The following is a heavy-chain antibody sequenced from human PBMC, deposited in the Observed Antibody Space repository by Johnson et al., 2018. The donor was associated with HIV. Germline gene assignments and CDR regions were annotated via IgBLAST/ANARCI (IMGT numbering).Heavy chain of an antibody. Sequence: QVQLVESGGGLVKPGGSLRLSCAASGFTFSDYYMSWVRQAPGKGLEWVAVISYDGKNKDYADPVKGRFTLSRDNSKNTLYLQMNSLRAEDTAVYYCARPIARGASNIWGQGTMVTVSS. V-gene: IGHV3-30*03. CDR2: ISYDGKNK. CDR3: ARPIARGASNI. J-gene: IGHJ3*02. D-gene: IGHD1-26*01. CDR1: GFTFSDYY.